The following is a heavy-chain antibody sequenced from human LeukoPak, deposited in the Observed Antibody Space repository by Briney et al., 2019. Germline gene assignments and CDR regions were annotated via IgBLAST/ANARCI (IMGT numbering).Heavy chain of an antibody. J-gene: IGHJ4*02. CDR3: ARGLIAAAGTVY. CDR2: IYYSGNT. CDR1: GDSISSHSYY. Sequence: SETLSLTCTVSGDSISSHSYYWGWIRQPPGKGLEWIGSIYYSGNTYYNASLQSRVTISVDTSKNLFSLKLSSVTAADRAVYYCARGLIAAAGTVYWGQGTLVTVSS. D-gene: IGHD6-13*01. V-gene: IGHV4-39*07.